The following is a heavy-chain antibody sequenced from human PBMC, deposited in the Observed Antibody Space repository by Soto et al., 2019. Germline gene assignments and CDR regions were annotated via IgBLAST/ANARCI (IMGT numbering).Heavy chain of an antibody. CDR3: AREKSDLELFNWLDP. D-gene: IGHD1-7*01. CDR2: IDPRDSYT. J-gene: IGHJ5*02. CDR1: GYSFNTYW. Sequence: GESLKISCEASGYSFNTYWISWVRQMPGKGLEWMGAIDPRDSYTKYSPSFQGHVTISVDKSISTAYLQWNSLKASDTAIYYCAREKSDLELFNWLDPWGQGTLVTVSS. V-gene: IGHV5-10-1*01.